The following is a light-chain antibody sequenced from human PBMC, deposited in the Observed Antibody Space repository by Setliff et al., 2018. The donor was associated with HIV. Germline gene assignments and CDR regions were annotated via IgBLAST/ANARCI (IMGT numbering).Light chain of an antibody. Sequence: VLTQPASVSGSPGQSITLSCTGTSSGVGSYNFVSWYQQHPGRAPKLMIYDVTKRPSGVSDRFSGSKSGNTASLTISGLQTEDEADYYCSSFTSSTTYVFGTGTKVTVL. J-gene: IGLJ1*01. CDR1: SSGVGSYNF. V-gene: IGLV2-14*03. CDR2: DVT. CDR3: SSFTSSTTYV.